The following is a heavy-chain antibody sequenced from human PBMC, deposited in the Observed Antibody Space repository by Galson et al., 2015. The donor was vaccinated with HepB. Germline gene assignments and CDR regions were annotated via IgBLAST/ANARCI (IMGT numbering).Heavy chain of an antibody. D-gene: IGHD3-22*01. CDR1: GYSFTSYW. J-gene: IGHJ4*02. Sequence: QSGAEVKKPGESLRISCKGSGYSFTSYWISWVRQMPGKGLEWMGRIDPSDSYTNYSPSFQGHVTISADKSISTAYLQWSSLKASDTAMYYCARLGALDYYDSSGYSGEIFDGYWGQGTLVTVSS. V-gene: IGHV5-10-1*01. CDR2: IDPSDSYT. CDR3: ARLGALDYYDSSGYSGEIFDGY.